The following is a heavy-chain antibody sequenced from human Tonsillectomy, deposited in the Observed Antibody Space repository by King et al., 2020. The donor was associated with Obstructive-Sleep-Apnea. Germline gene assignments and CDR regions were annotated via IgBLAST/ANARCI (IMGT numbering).Heavy chain of an antibody. J-gene: IGHJ6*02. V-gene: IGHV1-46*01. CDR2: INPSGGST. CDR1: GYTFISYY. CDR3: ANSQSPDYYYYYGMDV. Sequence: VQLVESGAEVKKPGASVKVSCKASGYTFISYYTHWVRQAPGQGLEWMGIINPSGGSTSYAQKFQGRVTMTRDTSTSTVYMELSSLRSEDTAVYYCANSQSPDYYYYYGMDVWGQGTTVTVSS.